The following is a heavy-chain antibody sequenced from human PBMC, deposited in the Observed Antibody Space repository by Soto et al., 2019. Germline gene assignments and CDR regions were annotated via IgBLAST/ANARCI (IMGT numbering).Heavy chain of an antibody. D-gene: IGHD1-1*01. CDR3: AKSGGTTGQLDS. V-gene: IGHV1-8*02. CDR2: MNPSSGDT. Sequence: ASVKVSCKASGYTFASYDIHWVRQATGQGLEWVGWMNPSSGDTGYAQKFQGRVTMTRGTSISTAYMELSSLRSDDTAVYYCAKSGGTTGQLDSWGQGTLVTVSS. CDR1: GYTFASYD. J-gene: IGHJ4*02.